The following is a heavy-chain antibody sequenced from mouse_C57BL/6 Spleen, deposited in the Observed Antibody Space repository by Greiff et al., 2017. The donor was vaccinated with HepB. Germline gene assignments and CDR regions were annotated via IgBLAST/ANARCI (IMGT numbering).Heavy chain of an antibody. CDR1: GFTFSSYG. J-gene: IGHJ2*01. D-gene: IGHD1-1*01. Sequence: DVHLVESGGDLVKPGGSLKLSCAASGFTFSSYGMSWVRQTPDKRLEWVATISSGGSYTYYPDSVKGRFTISRDNAKNTLYLQMSSLKSEDTAMYYCARRDYYGSSTDYFDYWGQGTTLTVSS. CDR3: ARRDYYGSSTDYFDY. CDR2: ISSGGSYT. V-gene: IGHV5-6*01.